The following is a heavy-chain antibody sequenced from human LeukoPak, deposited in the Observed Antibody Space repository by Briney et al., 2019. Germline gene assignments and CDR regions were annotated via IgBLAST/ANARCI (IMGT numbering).Heavy chain of an antibody. Sequence: GGSLRLSCAASGFTFSSYAMSWVRQAPGKGLEWVSATSGSGGSTYYADSVKGRFTISRDNSKNTLYLQMNSLRAEDTAVYYCAKDLGYSSSSGIDYWGQGTLVTVSS. CDR2: TSGSGGST. V-gene: IGHV3-23*01. CDR1: GFTFSSYA. CDR3: AKDLGYSSSSGIDY. D-gene: IGHD6-6*01. J-gene: IGHJ4*02.